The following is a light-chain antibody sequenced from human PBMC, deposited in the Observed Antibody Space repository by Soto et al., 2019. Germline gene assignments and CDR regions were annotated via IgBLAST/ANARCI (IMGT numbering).Light chain of an antibody. Sequence: DIQLTQSPSFLSASVGDSVTITCRASQAINNFFAWYQQKPGKAPKLLIHATSTLQSGAPSRFSGSGSGTEFTLTISSLQPEDFATYYCQQLNSYPLSFGGGTKVEIK. CDR2: ATS. J-gene: IGKJ4*01. V-gene: IGKV1-9*01. CDR3: QQLNSYPLS. CDR1: QAINNF.